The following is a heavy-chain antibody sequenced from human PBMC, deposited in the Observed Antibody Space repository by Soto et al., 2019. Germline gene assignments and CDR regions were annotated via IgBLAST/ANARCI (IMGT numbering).Heavy chain of an antibody. CDR1: GFTFSSNW. V-gene: IGHV3-74*01. CDR3: SRDGEGF. Sequence: EVQLVESGGGLVQPGGSLRLSCAASGFTFSSNWMHWVRRVPGRGLVWVSRINTDGRSTNYVDSVKGRFTISRDNAKNKLYLQMNRLRVEDTAVYDCSRDGEGFWGQGTLVTVSS. CDR2: INTDGRST. J-gene: IGHJ4*02. D-gene: IGHD2-21*01.